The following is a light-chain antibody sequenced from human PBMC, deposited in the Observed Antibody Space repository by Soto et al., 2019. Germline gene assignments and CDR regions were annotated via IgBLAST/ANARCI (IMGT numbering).Light chain of an antibody. Sequence: EIVMTQSLATLSVSAGERATLSCRASQSVSSNLAWYQQRPGQAPRLLIYDASTRATGIPARFSGSGSGTEFTLTISSLQSEDFAVYYCQQYNNWPITFGQGTRLEIK. CDR1: QSVSSN. CDR3: QQYNNWPIT. J-gene: IGKJ5*01. V-gene: IGKV3-15*01. CDR2: DAS.